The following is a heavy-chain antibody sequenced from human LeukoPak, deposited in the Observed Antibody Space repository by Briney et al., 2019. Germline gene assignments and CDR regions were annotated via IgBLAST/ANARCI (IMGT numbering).Heavy chain of an antibody. Sequence: GGSLRLSCAASGFTFRSYSMNWVRQAPGKGLERVSYISSSSSTIYYADSVKGRFTISRDNAKNSLYLQMNSLRAEDTAVYYCARVKGPIDYWAREPWSPSPQ. J-gene: IGHJ4*02. CDR1: GFTFRSYS. V-gene: IGHV3-48*01. CDR3: ARVKGPIDY. CDR2: ISSSSSTI.